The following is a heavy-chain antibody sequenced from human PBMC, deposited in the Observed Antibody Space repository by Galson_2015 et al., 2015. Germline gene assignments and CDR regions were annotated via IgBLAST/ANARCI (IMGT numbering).Heavy chain of an antibody. V-gene: IGHV3-53*01. CDR3: ARGRVFIFDF. CDR2: LSKTDTA. Sequence: SLRLSCAASGFTASSNYMAWFRQAPGKGLEWVSVLSKTDTAYYVDSVRGRFTISRDNSKNTVYLQMDYLTVDDTAVYYCARGRVFIFDFWGQGTLVTVSS. J-gene: IGHJ4*02. D-gene: IGHD2-8*01. CDR1: GFTASSNY.